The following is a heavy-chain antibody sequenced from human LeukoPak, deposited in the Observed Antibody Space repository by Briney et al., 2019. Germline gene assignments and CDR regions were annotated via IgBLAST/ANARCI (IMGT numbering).Heavy chain of an antibody. V-gene: IGHV3-33*01. CDR1: GFTFNGYG. J-gene: IGHJ4*02. Sequence: GGSLRLSCAASGFTFNGYGMHWVRQAPGKGLEWVAVIWYDGSNKYYADSVKGRFTISRDNSKNTLYVQMNSLRAEDTAVYYCARGNDHNSGSLDYWGQGTLVTVSS. CDR3: ARGNDHNSGSLDY. CDR2: IWYDGSNK. D-gene: IGHD6-19*01.